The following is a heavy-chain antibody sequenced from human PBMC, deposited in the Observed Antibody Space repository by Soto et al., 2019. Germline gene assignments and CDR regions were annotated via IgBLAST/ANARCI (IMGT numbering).Heavy chain of an antibody. CDR1: GGSVSSGSYY. CDR2: IYYSGST. Sequence: SETLSLTSTVSGGSVSSGSYYWSLILKPQGKGLEWIGYIYYSGSTNYNPSLKSRVTISVDTSKNQFSLKLSSVTAADTAVYYCAREGYDCSSTSCYLYFDYWGQGTVVTSPQ. V-gene: IGHV4-61*01. J-gene: IGHJ4*02. D-gene: IGHD2-2*01. CDR3: AREGYDCSSTSCYLYFDY.